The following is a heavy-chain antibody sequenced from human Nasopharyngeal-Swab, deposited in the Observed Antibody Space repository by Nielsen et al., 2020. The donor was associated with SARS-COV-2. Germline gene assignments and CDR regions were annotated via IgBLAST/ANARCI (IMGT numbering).Heavy chain of an antibody. Sequence: ASVKVSCKASGYTFTNYNLHWVRQAPGQGLEWMGVINPSGGSANYAQKFQGRVTTTRDTSTNIVYMGLSSLESEDTAVYYCARTAVAAAGWGWFDPWGQGTLVTVSS. J-gene: IGHJ5*02. D-gene: IGHD6-13*01. CDR3: ARTAVAAAGWGWFDP. CDR2: INPSGGSA. CDR1: GYTFTNYN. V-gene: IGHV1-46*01.